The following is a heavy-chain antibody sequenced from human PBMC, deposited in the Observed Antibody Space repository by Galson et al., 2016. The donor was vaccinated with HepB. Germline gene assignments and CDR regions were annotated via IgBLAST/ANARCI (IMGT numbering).Heavy chain of an antibody. CDR3: ARLEDGYDNRYAFDI. J-gene: IGHJ3*02. V-gene: IGHV4-59*01. D-gene: IGHD5-12*01. Sequence: SETLSLTCTVSRGSISTYYWSWIRQPPGKGLEWIGYVYHTGSTNYNPSLKSRVTMSVDTSKNQFSLNLRSVTAADTAVYYCARLEDGYDNRYAFDIWGQGTMVTVSS. CDR1: RGSISTYY. CDR2: VYHTGST.